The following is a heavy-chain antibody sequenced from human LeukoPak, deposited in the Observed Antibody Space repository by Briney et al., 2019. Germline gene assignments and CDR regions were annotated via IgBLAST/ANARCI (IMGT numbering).Heavy chain of an antibody. CDR3: ARASITSTYYHYYMDA. J-gene: IGHJ6*03. CDR1: GFTFSSFP. Sequence: GGSLRLSCAASGFTFSSFPMHWVRQAPGKGLEWVVVVSPDGSVENYADSMKGRFTISRDNSKNTVYLQMNSLRTEDTAVYYCARASITSTYYHYYMDAWGKGTTVTVSS. CDR2: VSPDGSVE. D-gene: IGHD3-10*01. V-gene: IGHV3-30*01.